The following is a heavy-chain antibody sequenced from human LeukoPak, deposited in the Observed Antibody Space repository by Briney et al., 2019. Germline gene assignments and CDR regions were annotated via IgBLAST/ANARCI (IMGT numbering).Heavy chain of an antibody. Sequence: SETLSLTCAVYGGSFSGYYWSWIRQPPGKGLEWIGEINHSGSTNYNPSLKSRVTISVDTSKNQFSLKLSSVTAADTAVYYCARGQPYCSSTSCQDAFDIWGQGTMVTVSS. CDR3: ARGQPYCSSTSCQDAFDI. CDR1: GGSFSGYY. V-gene: IGHV4-34*01. J-gene: IGHJ3*02. D-gene: IGHD2-2*01. CDR2: INHSGST.